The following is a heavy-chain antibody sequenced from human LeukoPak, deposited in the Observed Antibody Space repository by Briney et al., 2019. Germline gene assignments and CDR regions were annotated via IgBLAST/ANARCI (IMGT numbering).Heavy chain of an antibody. D-gene: IGHD2-2*01. CDR2: ISTGSSYI. CDR1: GFTFSSYS. J-gene: IGHJ3*02. V-gene: IGHV3-21*01. CDR3: ARPHSTNSYDAFDI. Sequence: GSLRLSCAASGFTFSSYSMNWVRQAPGKGLEWVSSISTGSSYIYYADSVKGRFTISRDNAKNSLYLQMNSLRAEDTAVYYCARPHSTNSYDAFDIWGQGTMVTVSS.